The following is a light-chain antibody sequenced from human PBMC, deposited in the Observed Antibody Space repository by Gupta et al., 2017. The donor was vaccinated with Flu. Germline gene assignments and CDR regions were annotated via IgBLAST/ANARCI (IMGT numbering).Light chain of an antibody. CDR2: DVS. V-gene: IGLV2-14*01. J-gene: IGLJ1*01. Sequence: QSALTQPASVSASPGPSITISCTGTTGDVGGYNFVSWYQQRPGKAPKLMIYDVSNRPSGVSDRFSGSKSGNTAFLTISGLQAEDETDYYCSSYTDTNTFYVFGTGTKVTVL. CDR1: TGDVGGYNF. CDR3: SSYTDTNTFYV.